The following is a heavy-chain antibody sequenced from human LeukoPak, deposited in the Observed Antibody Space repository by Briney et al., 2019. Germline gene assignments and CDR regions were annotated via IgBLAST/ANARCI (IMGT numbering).Heavy chain of an antibody. CDR3: AKDGPHYYGSGSYYNSYYGMDV. V-gene: IGHV3-66*01. D-gene: IGHD3-10*01. Sequence: GGSLRLSCAASGFTFSSYAMSWVRQAPGKGLEWVSVIYNGGTTYYADSVRGRFTISRDNSKNTLYLQMNSLRAEDTAVYYCAKDGPHYYGSGSYYNSYYGMDVWGQGTTVTVSS. CDR1: GFTFSSYA. J-gene: IGHJ6*02. CDR2: IYNGGTT.